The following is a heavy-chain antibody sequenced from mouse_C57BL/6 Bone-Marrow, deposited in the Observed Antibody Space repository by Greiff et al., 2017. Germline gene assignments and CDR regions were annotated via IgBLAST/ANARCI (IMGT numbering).Heavy chain of an antibody. Sequence: VQLQQSGAELMKPGASVKLSCKATGYTFTGYWIEWVKQRPGHGLEWIGEILPGSGSTNYNEKIQGMATFTADTSSNTAYMQLSNLTTEDSAIYYCARWGYDEYFDYWGQGTTLTVSS. V-gene: IGHV1-9*01. CDR1: GYTFTGYW. CDR2: ILPGSGST. D-gene: IGHD2-3*01. J-gene: IGHJ2*01. CDR3: ARWGYDEYFDY.